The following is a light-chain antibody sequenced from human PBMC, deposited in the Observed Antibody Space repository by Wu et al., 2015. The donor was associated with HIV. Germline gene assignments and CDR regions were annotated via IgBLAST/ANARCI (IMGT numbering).Light chain of an antibody. Sequence: DIQLTQSPSSLSASIGDRVTITCRASQRISTSLNWFQQKEGKAPKLLIYDASSLQGGVPSRFSGSGSGTDFTLTISSLQPEDVATYYCQKXNSAPPTFGQGTKVEIK. CDR3: QKXNSAPPT. CDR2: DAS. J-gene: IGKJ1*01. CDR1: QRISTS. V-gene: IGKV1-39*01.